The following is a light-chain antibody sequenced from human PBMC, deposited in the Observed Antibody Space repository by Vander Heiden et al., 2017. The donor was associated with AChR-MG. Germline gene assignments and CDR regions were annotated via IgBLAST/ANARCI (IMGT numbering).Light chain of an antibody. J-gene: IGLJ2*01. CDR3: TSYASSNNSV. V-gene: IGLV2-8*01. CDR1: SSDVGGYNY. CDR2: EVS. Sequence: QSALTQPPSASGSPGQSVTISCTGPSSDVGGYNYVSWYQQHPGNAPKLMSYEVSKRPSGVPDGFSGSKSGATASPTVSGLRADDEAYYYCTSYASSNNSVFGGGTKLTVL.